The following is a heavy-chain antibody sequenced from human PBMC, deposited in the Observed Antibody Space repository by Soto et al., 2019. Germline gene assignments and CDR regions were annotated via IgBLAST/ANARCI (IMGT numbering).Heavy chain of an antibody. CDR3: ARDRDYGDYHYYYYGMDV. D-gene: IGHD4-17*01. CDR1: GGSFSGYY. CDR2: INHSGST. Sequence: QVQLQQWGAGLLKPSETLSLTCAVYGGSFSGYYWSWIRQPPGKGLEWIGEINHSGSTNYNPSLKSRVTISVDTSKNQFSLKLSSVTAADTAVYYCARDRDYGDYHYYYYGMDVWGQGTTVTVSS. J-gene: IGHJ6*02. V-gene: IGHV4-34*01.